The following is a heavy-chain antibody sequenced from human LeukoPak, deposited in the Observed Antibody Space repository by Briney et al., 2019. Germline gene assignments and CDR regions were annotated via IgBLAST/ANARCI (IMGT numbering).Heavy chain of an antibody. CDR2: ISPSGGST. CDR3: ARGGGLMCSSTSCYPFDY. CDR1: GYTFTSYY. Sequence: ASVKVSCKASGYTFTSYYMHWVRQAPGQGLEWMGIISPSGGSTSYAQKFQGRVTMTRDTSTSTVYMELSSLRSEDTAVYYCARGGGLMCSSTSCYPFDYWGQGTLVTVSS. D-gene: IGHD2-2*01. J-gene: IGHJ4*02. V-gene: IGHV1-46*01.